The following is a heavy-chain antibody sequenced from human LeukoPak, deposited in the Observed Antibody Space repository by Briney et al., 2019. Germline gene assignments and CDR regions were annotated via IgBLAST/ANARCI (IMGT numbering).Heavy chain of an antibody. CDR1: GYSFTTYW. J-gene: IGHJ3*02. CDR3: ARQSLWFGESRGAFDI. Sequence: GESLKISCKGSGYSFTTYWIGWVRQMPGKGLEWMGIIYPGDSDTRYSPSFQGQVTISADKPISTAYLQWSSLKASDTAMYYCARQSLWFGESRGAFDIWGQGTMVTVSS. CDR2: IYPGDSDT. D-gene: IGHD3-10*01. V-gene: IGHV5-51*01.